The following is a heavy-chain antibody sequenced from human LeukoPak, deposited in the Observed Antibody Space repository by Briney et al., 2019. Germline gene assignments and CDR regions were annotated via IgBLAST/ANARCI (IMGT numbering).Heavy chain of an antibody. V-gene: IGHV3-23*01. D-gene: IGHD2-8*02. J-gene: IGHJ4*02. CDR1: GFTFSSYA. CDR3: ATKWPSGAYYFDY. Sequence: GGSLRLSCSASGFTFSSYAMSWVRQAPGKGLEWVSAISGSGGSTYYADSVKGRFTISRHNSKNTRYLQMNSLRAEDKAVYYCATKWPSGAYYFDYWGQGTLVTVSS. CDR2: ISGSGGST.